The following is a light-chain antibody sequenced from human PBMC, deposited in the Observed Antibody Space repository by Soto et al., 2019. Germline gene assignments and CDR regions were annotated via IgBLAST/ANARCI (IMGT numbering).Light chain of an antibody. CDR2: DAS. CDR3: QQYGDSPWA. Sequence: DIVLTQSPGTLSLSPGERATLSSRASQSVYTYLSWYQQKPGLAPRLLIYDASSRATGIPARSSGSGSGTDFTLTISSLEREDFEMYYCQQYGDSPWAFGQETKVDIK. J-gene: IGKJ1*01. CDR1: QSVYTY. V-gene: IGKV3-20*01.